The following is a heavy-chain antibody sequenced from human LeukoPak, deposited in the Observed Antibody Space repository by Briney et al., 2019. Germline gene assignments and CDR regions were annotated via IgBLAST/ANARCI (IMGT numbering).Heavy chain of an antibody. CDR3: ASRYYDNSPFDH. CDR1: GASISSYS. D-gene: IGHD3-22*01. J-gene: IGHJ5*02. CDR2: IYYSGST. Sequence: SETLSLTCTVSGASISSYSWSWIRQAPGKGLEWIGYIYYSGSTNYNPSLKSRVTITVDTSTNQFSLKLSSVTAADTAVYYCASRYYDNSPFDHWGQGILVTVSS. V-gene: IGHV4-59*01.